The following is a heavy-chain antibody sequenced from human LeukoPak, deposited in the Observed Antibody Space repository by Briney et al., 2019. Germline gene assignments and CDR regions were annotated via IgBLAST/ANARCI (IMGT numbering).Heavy chain of an antibody. CDR3: ARGNYDSSGYYAIFDY. CDR1: GFTFSSYE. D-gene: IGHD3-22*01. V-gene: IGHV3-48*03. J-gene: IGHJ4*02. CDR2: ISSSGSTI. Sequence: GGSLRLSCAASGFTFSSYEMNWVRQAPGKGLEWVSYISSSGSTIYYADSVKGRFTISRDNAKNSLYLQMNSLRAEDTAVYYCARGNYDSSGYYAIFDYWGQGTLVTVSS.